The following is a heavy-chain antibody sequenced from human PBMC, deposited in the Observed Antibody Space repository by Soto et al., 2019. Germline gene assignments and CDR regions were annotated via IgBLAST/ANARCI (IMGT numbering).Heavy chain of an antibody. V-gene: IGHV3-21*01. D-gene: IGHD2-2*01. Sequence: PGGSMRLSCAASGFTFSSYSMNWVRQAPGKGLEWVSSISSSSSYIYYADSVKGRFTISRDNAKNSLYLQMNSLRAEDTAVYYCAGDLSAIVVVPAAKVFDPWGQGTLVTVSS. CDR2: ISSSSSYI. CDR3: AGDLSAIVVVPAAKVFDP. CDR1: GFTFSSYS. J-gene: IGHJ5*02.